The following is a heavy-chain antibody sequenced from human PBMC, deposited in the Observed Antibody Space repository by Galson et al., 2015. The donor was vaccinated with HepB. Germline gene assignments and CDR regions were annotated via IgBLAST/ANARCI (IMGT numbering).Heavy chain of an antibody. D-gene: IGHD5-24*01. CDR1: GFTLGSHG. J-gene: IGHJ4*02. Sequence: SLRLSCAASGFTLGSHGMHWVRQTPGKGLEWVAVIWHSGRNKYYADSVKGRFTISRDNSRSTVYLHMNSLSAEDTAVYYCARIVDGYDGFWGQGTLVTVSS. CDR2: IWHSGRNK. CDR3: ARIVDGYDGF. V-gene: IGHV3-33*01.